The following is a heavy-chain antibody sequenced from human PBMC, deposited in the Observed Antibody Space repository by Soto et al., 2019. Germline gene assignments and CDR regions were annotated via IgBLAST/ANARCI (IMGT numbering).Heavy chain of an antibody. Sequence: QLQLQESGPGLVKPSETLSLTCTVSGASISSGPHYWGWIRQPPGKGLEWIGSISYSGSTYYNPSLQSRLTISVDASKNQISLKLSSVTAADTAVYYCSRPYDILTPYYYWGQGTLVTVSS. D-gene: IGHD3-9*01. J-gene: IGHJ4*02. CDR3: SRPYDILTPYYY. CDR2: ISYSGST. V-gene: IGHV4-39*01. CDR1: GASISSGPHY.